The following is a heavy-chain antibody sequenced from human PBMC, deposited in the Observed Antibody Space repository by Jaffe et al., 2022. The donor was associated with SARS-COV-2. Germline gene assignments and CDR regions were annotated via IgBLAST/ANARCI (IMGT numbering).Heavy chain of an antibody. CDR2: ISSSSSTI. D-gene: IGHD3-3*01. V-gene: IGHV3-48*02. CDR3: ARDTDFGVGQYYYYGMDV. CDR1: GFTFSSYS. J-gene: IGHJ6*02. Sequence: EVQLVESGGGLVQPGGSLRLSCAASGFTFSSYSMNWVRQAPGKGLEWVSYISSSSSTIYYADSVKGRFTISRDNAKNSLYLQMNSLRDEDTAVYYCARDTDFGVGQYYYYGMDVWGQGTTVTVSS.